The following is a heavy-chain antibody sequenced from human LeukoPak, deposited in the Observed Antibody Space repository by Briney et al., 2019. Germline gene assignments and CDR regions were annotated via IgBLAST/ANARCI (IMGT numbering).Heavy chain of an antibody. D-gene: IGHD6-6*01. CDR3: ARLSTAALKRAFEM. V-gene: IGHV4-30-2*03. CDR2: IYYSGST. J-gene: IGHJ3*02. Sequence: PSQTLSLTCTVSGGSINSGGYYWSWIRQHPEEGLEWIGSIYYSGSTYYSPSLKSRVTISVDTSKNQFSLKVSSVTAADTAVHYCARLSTAALKRAFEMWGQGTMVTVSS. CDR1: GGSINSGGYY.